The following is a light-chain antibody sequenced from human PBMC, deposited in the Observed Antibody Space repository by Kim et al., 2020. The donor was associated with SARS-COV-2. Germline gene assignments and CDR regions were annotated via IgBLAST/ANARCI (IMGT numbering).Light chain of an antibody. CDR1: QSVSSY. J-gene: IGKJ4*01. Sequence: SLVPGERATLACRASQSVSSYLAWYQQKPGQAPRLLIYDASNRATGIPARFSGSGSGTDFTLTISSLEPEDFAVYYCQQRSNWLTFGGGTKVEIK. CDR2: DAS. CDR3: QQRSNWLT. V-gene: IGKV3-11*01.